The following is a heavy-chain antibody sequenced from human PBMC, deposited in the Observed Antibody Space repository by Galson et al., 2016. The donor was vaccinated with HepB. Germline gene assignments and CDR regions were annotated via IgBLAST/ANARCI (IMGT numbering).Heavy chain of an antibody. V-gene: IGHV3-66*01. CDR2: IYSGDST. CDR1: GFTVGSNY. Sequence: SLRLSCAASGFTVGSNYMSWVRQAPGKGLEWVSVIYSGDSTYYADSVKGRFTISRDNSRNTLYLQMNSLRPEDTAVDYCARGDGPGSYLVDYWGQGTLLIVSS. CDR3: ARGDGPGSYLVDY. J-gene: IGHJ4*02. D-gene: IGHD3-10*01.